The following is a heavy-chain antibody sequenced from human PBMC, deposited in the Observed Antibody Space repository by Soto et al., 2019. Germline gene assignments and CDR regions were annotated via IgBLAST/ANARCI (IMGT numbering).Heavy chain of an antibody. V-gene: IGHV3-23*01. CDR1: GFTFSNCA. D-gene: IGHD6-19*01. CDR2: ISGTGRST. J-gene: IGHJ4*02. CDR3: AKGNTSGWYFFDY. Sequence: GGSLRLSCEASGFTFSNCAMSWVRQAPGKGLEWVSGISGTGRSTFYADSVKGRFTISRDNSKNTVYLQMNSLRAEDTAVYYCAKGNTSGWYFFDYWGQGTLVTVS.